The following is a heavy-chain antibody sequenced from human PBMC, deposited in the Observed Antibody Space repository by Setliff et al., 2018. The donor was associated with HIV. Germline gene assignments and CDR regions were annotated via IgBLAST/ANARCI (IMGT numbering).Heavy chain of an antibody. D-gene: IGHD5-12*01. Sequence: SETLSLTCAVYGGSFSGYYWSWIRQPPVKGLEWIGEINHSGSTNYNPSLKSRVTISVDTSKNQFSLKLSSVTAADTAVYYCAGDGYNVDAFDIWGQGTMVTVSS. V-gene: IGHV4-34*01. CDR2: INHSGST. CDR1: GGSFSGYY. J-gene: IGHJ3*02. CDR3: AGDGYNVDAFDI.